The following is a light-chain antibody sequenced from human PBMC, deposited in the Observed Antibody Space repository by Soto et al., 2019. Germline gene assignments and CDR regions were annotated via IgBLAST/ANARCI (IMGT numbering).Light chain of an antibody. CDR3: QHYNNWPPYT. CDR2: DAS. Sequence: VLTQSPATLSLSPGETATLSCRASQSVSIYLAWYQQKPGQAPRLLIYDASNRATGIPARFSGSGSGTDFTLTIDSLEPEDSAVYYCQHYNNWPPYTFGQGTKVEIK. CDR1: QSVSIY. J-gene: IGKJ2*01. V-gene: IGKV3-11*01.